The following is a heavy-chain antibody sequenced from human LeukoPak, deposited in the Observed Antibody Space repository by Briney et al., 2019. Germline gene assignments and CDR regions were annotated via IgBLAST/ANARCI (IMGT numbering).Heavy chain of an antibody. D-gene: IGHD2-2*01. CDR2: IIPIFGTA. Sequence: GASVKVSCKASGGTFSSYAISWVRQAPGQGLEWMGGIIPIFGTANYAQKFQGRVTITTDESTSTAYMELSSLRSEDTAVYYCARVPYCSSTSCPNWFDLWGQGTLVTVSS. CDR1: GGTFSSYA. V-gene: IGHV1-69*05. J-gene: IGHJ5*02. CDR3: ARVPYCSSTSCPNWFDL.